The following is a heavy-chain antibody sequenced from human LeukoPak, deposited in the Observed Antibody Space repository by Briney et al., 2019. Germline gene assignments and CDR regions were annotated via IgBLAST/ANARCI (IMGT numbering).Heavy chain of an antibody. CDR3: ARVWVESGYLDPNLPRKRYYYYYMDV. J-gene: IGHJ6*03. CDR1: GYTFNGHY. Sequence: ASVKVSCKASGYTFNGHYMHWVRQAPGQAREWMGRINPNSGGTNYAQKFQGRVTMHSVRTISTAYMELGRLRSDDTAVYYCARVWVESGYLDPNLPRKRYYYYYMDVWGKGTTVTVSS. CDR2: INPNSGGT. D-gene: IGHD5-12*01. V-gene: IGHV1-2*06.